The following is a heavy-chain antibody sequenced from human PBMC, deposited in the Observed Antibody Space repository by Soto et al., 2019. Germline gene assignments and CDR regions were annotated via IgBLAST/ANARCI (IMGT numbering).Heavy chain of an antibody. D-gene: IGHD1-1*01. CDR1: GGSISSGDYY. CDR3: ARWPQLEPRFDY. Sequence: QVHLQESGPGLVKPSQTLSLTCTVSGGSISSGDYYWSWIRQHPGKGLEWIGYIYYSGSTYYNPALKSRVTTSVDTSKNQFSLKLSSVTAADTAVYYCARWPQLEPRFDYWGQGTLVTVSS. CDR2: IYYSGST. V-gene: IGHV4-31*03. J-gene: IGHJ4*02.